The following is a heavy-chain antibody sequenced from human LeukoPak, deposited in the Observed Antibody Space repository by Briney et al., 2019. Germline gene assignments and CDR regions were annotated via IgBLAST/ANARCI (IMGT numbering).Heavy chain of an antibody. V-gene: IGHV1-69*13. CDR1: GGTFISYA. CDR2: IIPIFGTA. J-gene: IGHJ6*02. D-gene: IGHD3-22*01. CDR3: ARDPDYYYDSSVAGAYYGMDV. Sequence: SVKVSCKASGGTFISYAISWVRQAPGQGLGWMGGIIPIFGTANYAQKFQGRVTITADESTSTAYMELSSLRSEDTAVYYCARDPDYYYDSSVAGAYYGMDVWGQGTTVTVSS.